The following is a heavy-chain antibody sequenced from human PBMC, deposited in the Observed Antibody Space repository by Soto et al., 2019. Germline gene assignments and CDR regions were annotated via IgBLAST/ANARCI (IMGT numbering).Heavy chain of an antibody. CDR2: IRSGANNYLT. CDR3: ARGGGMAVNDF. CDR1: GFSFSDSA. D-gene: IGHD2-8*01. V-gene: IGHV3-73*01. Sequence: GGSLRLSCAASGFSFSDSAMHWVRQAPGKGLEWIARIRSGANNYLTAYPASVTGRFTISRDDSKNTTYLQMDGLTSDDTAMYFCARGGGMAVNDFWGQGIMVTVSS. J-gene: IGHJ4*02.